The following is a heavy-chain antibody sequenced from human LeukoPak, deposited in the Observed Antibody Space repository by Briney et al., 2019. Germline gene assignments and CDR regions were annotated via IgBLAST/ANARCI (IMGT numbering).Heavy chain of an antibody. J-gene: IGHJ3*02. CDR1: GGTFSSYA. D-gene: IGHD2-2*01. Sequence: SVKVSCKASGGTFSSYAISWVRQAPGQGLEWMGGIIPIFGTANYAQKFQGRVTITAEKSTSTAYMELSSLRSEDTAVYYCARSRLIGYCSSTSCYAFDIWGQGTMVTVSS. V-gene: IGHV1-69*06. CDR3: ARSRLIGYCSSTSCYAFDI. CDR2: IIPIFGTA.